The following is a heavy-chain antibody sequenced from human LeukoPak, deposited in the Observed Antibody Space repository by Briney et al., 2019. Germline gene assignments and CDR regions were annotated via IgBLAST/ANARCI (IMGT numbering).Heavy chain of an antibody. J-gene: IGHJ6*04. CDR2: RNPNSGNT. V-gene: IGHV1-8*01. Sequence: GASVKVSCKASGYTFTSYDINWVRQATGQGLEWMGWRNPNSGNTGYAQKLQGRVTMTRNTAISTAYMGLSSLRSEDTAVYYCARGKGRIAARQMDVWGKGTTVTVSS. CDR3: ARGKGRIAARQMDV. D-gene: IGHD6-6*01. CDR1: GYTFTSYD.